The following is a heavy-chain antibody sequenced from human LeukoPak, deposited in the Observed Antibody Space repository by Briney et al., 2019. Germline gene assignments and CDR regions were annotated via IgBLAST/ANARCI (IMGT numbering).Heavy chain of an antibody. CDR2: IYTSGST. J-gene: IGHJ5*02. V-gene: IGHV4-4*07. CDR1: GGSISSYY. CDR3: ARGPITYYYDSSGLYNWFDP. Sequence: SETLSLTCTVSGGSISSYYWSWIRQPAGKGLEWIGRIYTSGSTNYNPSLKSRVTMSVDTSKNQFSLKLSSVTAADTAVYYCARGPITYYYDSSGLYNWFDPWGQGTLVTVSS. D-gene: IGHD3-22*01.